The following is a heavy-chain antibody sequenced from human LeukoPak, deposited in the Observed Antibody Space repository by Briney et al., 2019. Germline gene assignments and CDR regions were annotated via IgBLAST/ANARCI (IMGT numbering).Heavy chain of an antibody. D-gene: IGHD1-26*01. CDR2: IIPIFGTA. CDR1: GGTFSSYA. Sequence: ASVKVSCKASGGTFSSYAISWVRQAPGQGLEWMGGIIPIFGTANYAQKFQGRVTITADESTSTAYMELSGLRSEDTAVYYCARGGNSGSYFFENFDYWGQGTLVTVSS. J-gene: IGHJ4*02. V-gene: IGHV1-69*13. CDR3: ARGGNSGSYFFENFDY.